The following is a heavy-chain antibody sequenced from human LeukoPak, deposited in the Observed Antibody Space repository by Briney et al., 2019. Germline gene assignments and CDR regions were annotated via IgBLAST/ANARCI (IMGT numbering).Heavy chain of an antibody. CDR2: INHSGST. D-gene: IGHD4-11*01. CDR1: GYSISSGYY. V-gene: IGHV4-38-2*01. Sequence: SETLSLTCAVSGYSISSGYYWGWIRQPPGKGLEWIGEINHSGSTNYNPSLKSRVTISVDTSKNQFSLKLSSVTAADTAVYYCARRLGYFDYWGQGTLVTVSS. J-gene: IGHJ4*02. CDR3: ARRLGYFDY.